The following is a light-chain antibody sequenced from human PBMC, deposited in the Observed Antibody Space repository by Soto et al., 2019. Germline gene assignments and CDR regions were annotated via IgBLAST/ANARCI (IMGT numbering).Light chain of an antibody. J-gene: IGKJ1*01. CDR3: QQYYNWPPWT. Sequence: ETMMTQSPATLSVSPGERATLSCRASQSVSRNLAWFQQKPGQAPRLLIYHASNSATGIPDRFSGSGSGTEFTLTISSLQSEDFAVYYCQQYYNWPPWTFGQGTKVEIK. CDR1: QSVSRN. V-gene: IGKV3-15*01. CDR2: HAS.